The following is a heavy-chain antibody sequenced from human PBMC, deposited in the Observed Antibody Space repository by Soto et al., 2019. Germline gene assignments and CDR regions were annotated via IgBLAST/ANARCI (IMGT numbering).Heavy chain of an antibody. J-gene: IGHJ6*03. Sequence: GGSLRLSCAASGFTFSSYSMNWVRQAPGKGLEWVSYISSSSSTIYYADSVKGRFTISRDNAKNSLYLQMNSLRAEDTAVYYCARDKRYYYGSGSYPGYYYYYMDVWGKGTTVTVSS. CDR2: ISSSSSTI. D-gene: IGHD3-10*01. V-gene: IGHV3-48*01. CDR3: ARDKRYYYGSGSYPGYYYYYMDV. CDR1: GFTFSSYS.